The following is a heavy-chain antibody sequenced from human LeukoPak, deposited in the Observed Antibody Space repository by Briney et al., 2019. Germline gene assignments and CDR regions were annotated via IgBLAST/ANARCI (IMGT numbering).Heavy chain of an antibody. J-gene: IGHJ4*02. V-gene: IGHV3-64*01. CDR1: GFTFSSYA. CDR3: ARTGGNSVFDY. CDR2: ISSNGGNT. Sequence: GGSLRLSCAASGFTFSSYAMHWVRQAPGKGLEYVSAISSNGGNTYYANSVKGRFTISRDNSKNTLYLQMGSLRAEDMAVYYCARTGGNSVFDYWGQGTLVTVSS. D-gene: IGHD4-23*01.